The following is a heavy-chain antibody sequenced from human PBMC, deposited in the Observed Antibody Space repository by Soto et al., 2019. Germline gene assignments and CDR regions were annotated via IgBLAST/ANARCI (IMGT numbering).Heavy chain of an antibody. CDR2: IYYSGRT. CDR3: ARLWFGEPVDY. D-gene: IGHD3-10*01. J-gene: IGHJ4*02. CDR1: GGYISSYY. Sequence: QVQLQESGPGLVKPSETLSLTCTVSGGYISSYYWSWIRQPPGKGLEWIGYIYYSGRTNYHPSLKSRVTISVDTSKNQFSLKLSSVTAADTAVYYCARLWFGEPVDYWGQGTLVTVSS. V-gene: IGHV4-59*08.